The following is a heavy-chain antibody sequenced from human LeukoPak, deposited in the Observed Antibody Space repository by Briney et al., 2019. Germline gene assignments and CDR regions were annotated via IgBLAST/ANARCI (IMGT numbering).Heavy chain of an antibody. D-gene: IGHD3-9*01. CDR3: ARGHFDWLFTAFDY. Sequence: GASVKVSCKASGYTFTSYGISWVPQAPGQGLEWMGWISAYNGNTNYAQKLQGRVTMTTDTSTSTAYMELRSLRSDDTAVYYCARGHFDWLFTAFDYWGQGTLVTVSS. CDR1: GYTFTSYG. J-gene: IGHJ4*02. CDR2: ISAYNGNT. V-gene: IGHV1-18*01.